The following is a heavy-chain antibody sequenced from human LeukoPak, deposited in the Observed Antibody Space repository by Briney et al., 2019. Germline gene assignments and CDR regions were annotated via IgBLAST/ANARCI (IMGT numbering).Heavy chain of an antibody. D-gene: IGHD2-2*01. V-gene: IGHV4-34*01. CDR1: GGSFSGYY. Sequence: SETLSLTCAVYGGSFSGYYWSWIRQPPGKGLEWIGEINHSGSTNYNPSLKSRVTISVDTSKNPFSLKLSSVTAADTAVYYCARGPDIVVVPAAQIPFDYWGQGTLVTVSS. CDR2: INHSGST. J-gene: IGHJ4*02. CDR3: ARGPDIVVVPAAQIPFDY.